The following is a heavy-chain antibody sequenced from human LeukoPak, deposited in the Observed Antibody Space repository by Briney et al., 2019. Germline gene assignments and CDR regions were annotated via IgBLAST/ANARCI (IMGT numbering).Heavy chain of an antibody. CDR1: GGSFSGYY. V-gene: IGHV4-34*01. CDR3: ARLPLRSGYYYVRGNWFDP. J-gene: IGHJ5*02. CDR2: INHSGST. D-gene: IGHD3-22*01. Sequence: SETLSLTCAVDGGSFSGYYWSWIRQPPGKGLEWIGEINHSGSTNYNPSLKSRVTISVDTSKNQFSLKLSSVTAADTAVYYCARLPLRSGYYYVRGNWFDPWGQGTLVTVSS.